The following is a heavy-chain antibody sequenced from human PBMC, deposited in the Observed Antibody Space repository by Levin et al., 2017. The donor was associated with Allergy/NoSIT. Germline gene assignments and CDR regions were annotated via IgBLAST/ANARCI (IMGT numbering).Heavy chain of an antibody. Sequence: GESLKISCAASGFTFSSYAMSWVRQAPGKGLEWVSAISGSGGSTYYADSVKGRFTISRDNSKNTLYLQMNSLRAEDTAVYYCAKERHYYDSSGYYYALDYWGQGTLVTVSS. CDR2: ISGSGGST. CDR3: AKERHYYDSSGYYYALDY. J-gene: IGHJ4*02. CDR1: GFTFSSYA. D-gene: IGHD3-22*01. V-gene: IGHV3-23*01.